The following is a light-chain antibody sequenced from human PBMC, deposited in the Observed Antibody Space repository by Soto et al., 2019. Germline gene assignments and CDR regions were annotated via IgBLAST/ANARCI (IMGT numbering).Light chain of an antibody. V-gene: IGLV2-14*01. J-gene: IGLJ1*01. CDR1: SSDAGGYNY. CDR2: EVT. CDR3: SSYTSRSTLV. Sequence: QSVLTQPASVSGSPGQSITISCTGTSSDAGGYNYVSWYQQHPGKAPKLMIYEVTNRPSGVSNRFSGSKSGNTASLTISGLQAEDETDYYCSSYTSRSTLVFGNGTKVTVL.